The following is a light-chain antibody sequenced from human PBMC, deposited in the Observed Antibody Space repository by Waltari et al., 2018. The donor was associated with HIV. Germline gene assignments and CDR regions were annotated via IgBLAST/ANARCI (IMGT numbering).Light chain of an antibody. V-gene: IGLV2-23*02. Sequence: QSALTQPASVSGSPGQSTTISCTGTSSDVGSYNLVSWYQQHPGKAPKLMIYEVSKRPSGVSNRFSGSKSGNTASLTISGLQAEDEAEYYCCSYAGSSTPVVFGGGTKLTV. J-gene: IGLJ2*01. CDR1: SSDVGSYNL. CDR3: CSYAGSSTPVV. CDR2: EVS.